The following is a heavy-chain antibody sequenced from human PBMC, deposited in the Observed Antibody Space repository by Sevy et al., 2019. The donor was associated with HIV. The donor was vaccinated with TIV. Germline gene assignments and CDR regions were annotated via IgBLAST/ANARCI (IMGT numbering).Heavy chain of an antibody. CDR2: ISYDGNDK. V-gene: IGHV3-30*04. CDR3: ARDQQITIVGEITDYYFYYSMDV. D-gene: IGHD3-3*01. CDR1: GFTFSRFG. J-gene: IGHJ6*02. Sequence: GGSLRLSCAVSGFTFSRFGMHWVRQAPGKGLEWVAVISYDGNDKHYAESVKGRFTISRDNSKNTLHLEMNSLRAEDTAVYYCARDQQITIVGEITDYYFYYSMDVWGQGTTVTVSS.